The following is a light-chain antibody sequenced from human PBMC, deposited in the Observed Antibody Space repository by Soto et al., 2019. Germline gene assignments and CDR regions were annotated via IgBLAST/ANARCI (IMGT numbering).Light chain of an antibody. V-gene: IGKV3-15*01. CDR3: QQYNNWPRT. CDR2: GAS. J-gene: IGKJ1*01. Sequence: EIVMTQSPATLSVSPGERATLSCRASQSVRSNLAWYQQKPGQAPRLLIYGASTRATGIPARFSGSGSGTEXTLXXSSLQSEDFAVYYXQQYNNWPRTFGQGTKVEIK. CDR1: QSVRSN.